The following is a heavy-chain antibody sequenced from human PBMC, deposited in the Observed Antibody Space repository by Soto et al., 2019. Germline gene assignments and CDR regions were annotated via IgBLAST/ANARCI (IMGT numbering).Heavy chain of an antibody. J-gene: IGHJ3*02. Sequence: QVQLVQSGAEVKKPGSSVKVSCKASGGTFSSYTISWVRQAPGQGLEWMGRIIPILGIANYAQKFQGRVTITADKSTSTAYMELSSLRSEDTAVYYCARVGEDIVVLPAAADDAFDIWGQGTMVTVSS. V-gene: IGHV1-69*02. D-gene: IGHD2-2*01. CDR3: ARVGEDIVVLPAAADDAFDI. CDR1: GGTFSSYT. CDR2: IIPILGIA.